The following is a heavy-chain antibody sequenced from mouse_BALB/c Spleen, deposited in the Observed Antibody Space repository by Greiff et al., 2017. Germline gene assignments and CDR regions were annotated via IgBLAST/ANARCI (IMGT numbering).Heavy chain of an antibody. V-gene: IGHV3-2*02. CDR1: GYPITSDYA. Sequence: VQLKEPGPGLVKPSQSLSLTCTVTGYPITSDYAWNWIRQFPGNKLEWMGYISYSGSTSYNPSLKSRISITRDTSKNQFFLQLNSVTTEDTATYYCARRDYYGSSPWFAYWGQGTLVTVSA. CDR3: ARRDYYGSSPWFAY. J-gene: IGHJ3*01. D-gene: IGHD1-1*01. CDR2: ISYSGST.